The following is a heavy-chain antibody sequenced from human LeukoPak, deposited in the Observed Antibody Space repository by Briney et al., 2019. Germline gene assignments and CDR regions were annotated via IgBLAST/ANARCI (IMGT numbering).Heavy chain of an antibody. V-gene: IGHV1-69*13. CDR3: ASSVGVSYYGGYYYGMDV. CDR2: IIPIFGTA. Sequence: SVKVSCKASGYTFTSYGISWVRQAPGQGLEWMGGIIPIFGTANYAQKFQGRVTITADESTSTAYMELSSLRSEDTAVYYCASSVGVSYYGGYYYGMDVWGQGTTVTVSS. CDR1: GYTFTSYG. D-gene: IGHD3-16*01. J-gene: IGHJ6*02.